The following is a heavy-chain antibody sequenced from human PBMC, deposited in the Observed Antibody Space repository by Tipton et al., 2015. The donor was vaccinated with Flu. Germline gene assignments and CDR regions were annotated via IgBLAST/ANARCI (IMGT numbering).Heavy chain of an antibody. CDR3: ARVGAVFGEVTARRRGDLDY. D-gene: IGHD2-21*02. CDR2: ISAYTGDT. Sequence: QLVQSGVEVKKPGASLKVSCKTSGYTFNKYAITWVRQAPGQGPEWMGWISAYTGDTQYAQKFQGRVTMTTDTSTRTVYMELRNLRSDDTAVYFCARVGAVFGEVTARRRGDLDYWGQGAMVTVSS. V-gene: IGHV1-18*01. J-gene: IGHJ4*02. CDR1: GYTFNKYA.